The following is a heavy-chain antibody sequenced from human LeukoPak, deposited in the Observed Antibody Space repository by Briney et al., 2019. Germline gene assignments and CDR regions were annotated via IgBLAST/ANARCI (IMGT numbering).Heavy chain of an antibody. V-gene: IGHV1-18*04. CDR1: GYIFTRYY. CDR2: INTYNGNT. Sequence: ASVKVSCQASGYIFTRYYMHWVRQAPGQGLEWMGWINTYNGNTNYAQKLQGRVTMATYPSTSTAYMELRSLRSDDTAVYYCARVAGSGWYSQYYYYYMDVWGKGTTVTVSS. CDR3: ARVAGSGWYSQYYYYYMDV. D-gene: IGHD6-19*01. J-gene: IGHJ6*03.